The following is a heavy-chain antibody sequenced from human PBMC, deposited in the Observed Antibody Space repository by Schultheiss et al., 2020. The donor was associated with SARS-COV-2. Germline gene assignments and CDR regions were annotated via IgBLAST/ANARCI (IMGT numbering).Heavy chain of an antibody. CDR3: ARKAGGLYYDFWSGSIMDV. Sequence: GESLKISCAASGFTFSSYEMNWVRQAPGKGLEWVSYISSSGSTIYYADSVKGRFTISRDNAKNSLYLQMNSLRAEDTAVYYCARKAGGLYYDFWSGSIMDVWGQGTTVTVSS. CDR1: GFTFSSYE. CDR2: ISSSGSTI. J-gene: IGHJ6*02. V-gene: IGHV3-48*03. D-gene: IGHD3-3*01.